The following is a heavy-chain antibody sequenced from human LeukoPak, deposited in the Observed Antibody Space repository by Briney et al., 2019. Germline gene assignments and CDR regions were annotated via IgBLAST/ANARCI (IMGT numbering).Heavy chain of an antibody. CDR1: GFTFSDYE. Sequence: PGGSLRLSCAASGFTFSDYERNWVRQAPGKGLEWVSCISTSGSTTYYADSVKGRFTISRDNAKNSLVLQMNTLTAEDTAVYYCARGALHVFDYWGQGTPVTVSS. CDR3: ARGALHVFDY. CDR2: ISTSGSTT. V-gene: IGHV3-48*03. D-gene: IGHD3-10*02. J-gene: IGHJ4*02.